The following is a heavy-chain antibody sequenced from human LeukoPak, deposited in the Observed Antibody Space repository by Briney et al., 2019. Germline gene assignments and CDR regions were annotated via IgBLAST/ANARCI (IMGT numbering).Heavy chain of an antibody. D-gene: IGHD3-9*01. V-gene: IGHV1-8*01. CDR2: MNPNSGNT. Sequence: ASVKVSCKASGYTFTSYDINWVRQATGQGLEWMGWMNPNSGNTGYAQKFQGRVTMTRNTSISTAYMELSSLRSEDTAVYYCARGLDVLRYFDWLSYHDAFDIWGQGTRVTVSS. CDR3: ARGLDVLRYFDWLSYHDAFDI. CDR1: GYTFTSYD. J-gene: IGHJ3*02.